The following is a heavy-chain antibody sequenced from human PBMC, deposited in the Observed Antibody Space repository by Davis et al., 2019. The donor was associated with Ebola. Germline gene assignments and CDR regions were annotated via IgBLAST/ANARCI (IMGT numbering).Heavy chain of an antibody. Sequence: GESLKISCVASGFTFSSYGMHWVRQAPGKGLEWVAVISYDGSNKYYADSVKGRFTISRDNSKNTLYLQMNSLRAEDTAVYYCARDSDDYSFDYWGQGTLVTVSS. J-gene: IGHJ4*02. V-gene: IGHV3-30*03. CDR1: GFTFSSYG. D-gene: IGHD4-11*01. CDR2: ISYDGSNK. CDR3: ARDSDDYSFDY.